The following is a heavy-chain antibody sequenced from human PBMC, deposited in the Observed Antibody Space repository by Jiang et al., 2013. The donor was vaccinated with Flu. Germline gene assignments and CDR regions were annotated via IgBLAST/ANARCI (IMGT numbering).Heavy chain of an antibody. D-gene: IGHD6-13*01. V-gene: IGHV3-23*01. CDR2: ISGNGGTT. Sequence: TFNTYGLTWVRQAPGKGLEWVSTISGNGGTTYYADFVKGRFTISRDNSKNTLFLQMSSLRADDTALYYCAKTAAFGPFYLNFWGQGTLVTVSS. CDR1: TFNTYG. J-gene: IGHJ4*02. CDR3: AKTAAFGPFYLNF.